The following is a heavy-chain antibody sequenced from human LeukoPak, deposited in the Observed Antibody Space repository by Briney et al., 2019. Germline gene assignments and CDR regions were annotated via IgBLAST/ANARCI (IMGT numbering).Heavy chain of an antibody. J-gene: IGHJ4*02. CDR2: ISSSIIYI. CDR1: GFTFSSYS. V-gene: IGHV3-21*01. D-gene: IGHD5-18*01. Sequence: GGSLRLSCAASGFTFSSYSMNWVRQAPGKGLEWVSSISSSIIYIYYADSVKGRFTISRDNAKNSLHLQMNSLRAEDTAVYYCAREGRGYSYAFEYWGQGTLVAVSS. CDR3: AREGRGYSYAFEY.